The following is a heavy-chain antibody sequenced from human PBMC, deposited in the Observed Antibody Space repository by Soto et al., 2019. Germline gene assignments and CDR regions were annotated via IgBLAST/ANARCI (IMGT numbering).Heavy chain of an antibody. Sequence: SETLSLTCAVYGGSFSGYYWSGIRQPPGKGLERIGEINHSGSPNYNPSLKSRVTISVDTSKNQFSLKLSSVTAADKAVYYCAGGVRLFRGSFDPWGERTLVTVP. CDR2: INHSGSP. CDR1: GGSFSGYY. J-gene: IGHJ5*02. CDR3: AGGVRLFRGSFDP. V-gene: IGHV4-34*01. D-gene: IGHD2-15*01.